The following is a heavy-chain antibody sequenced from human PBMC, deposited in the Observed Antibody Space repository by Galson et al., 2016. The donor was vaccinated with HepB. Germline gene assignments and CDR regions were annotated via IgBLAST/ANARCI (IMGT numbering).Heavy chain of an antibody. V-gene: IGHV4-4*07. D-gene: IGHD2-21*02. CDR2: IYTNGGP. Sequence: SETLSLTCTVSGVSVDSYYWGWIRQPAGKGLEWIGRIYTNGGPNYNPSLKSRVTISIDSSENQFFLNLTSVTAADTAVYYCARTTISAHPYFDYWGQGTLVSVSS. J-gene: IGHJ4*02. CDR3: ARTTISAHPYFDY. CDR1: GVSVDSYY.